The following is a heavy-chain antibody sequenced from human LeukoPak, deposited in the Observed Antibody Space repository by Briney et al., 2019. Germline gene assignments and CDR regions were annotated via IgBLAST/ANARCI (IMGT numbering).Heavy chain of an antibody. CDR2: ISGSGGST. CDR1: GFTFSSYA. J-gene: IGHJ4*02. V-gene: IGHV3-23*01. CDR3: AKDQSSSSWLRGAFDY. D-gene: IGHD6-13*01. Sequence: GGSLRLSCAASGFTFSSYAMSWVRQAPGKGLEWVSAISGSGGSTHYADSVKGRFTISRDNSKNTLYLQMSSLRAEDTALYYCAKDQSSSSWLRGAFDYWGQGTLVTVSS.